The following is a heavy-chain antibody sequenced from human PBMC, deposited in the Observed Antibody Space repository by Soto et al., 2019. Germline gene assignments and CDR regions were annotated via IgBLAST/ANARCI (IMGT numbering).Heavy chain of an antibody. CDR2: MNPNSGNT. CDR3: ARDTRRLSGNLDY. V-gene: IGHV1-8*01. Sequence: ASVKVSCKASGYTFTSYDINWVRQATGQGLEWMGWMNPNSGNTGYAQKFQGRVTMTRNTSISTACMELSSLRSEDTAVYYCARDTRRLSGNLDYWGQGTLVTVSS. D-gene: IGHD6-25*01. CDR1: GYTFTSYD. J-gene: IGHJ4*02.